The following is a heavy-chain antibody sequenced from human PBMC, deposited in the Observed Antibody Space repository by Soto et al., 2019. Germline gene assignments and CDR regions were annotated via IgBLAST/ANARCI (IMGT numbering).Heavy chain of an antibody. CDR1: GFTFSNAW. V-gene: IGHV3-15*07. Sequence: GGSLRLSCAASGFTFSNAWMNWVRQAPGKGLEWVGRIKSKTDGGTTDYAAPVKGRFTISRDDSKNTLYLQMNSLRAEDTAVYYCARDQSIVVVPAAFGMDVWGQGTTVTVSS. CDR2: IKSKTDGGTT. CDR3: ARDQSIVVVPAAFGMDV. J-gene: IGHJ6*02. D-gene: IGHD2-2*01.